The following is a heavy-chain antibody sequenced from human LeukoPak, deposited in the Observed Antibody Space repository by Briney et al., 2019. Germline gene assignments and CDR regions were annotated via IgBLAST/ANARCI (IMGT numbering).Heavy chain of an antibody. CDR1: GFTFSIYW. V-gene: IGHV3-7*01. Sequence: SGGSLRLSCAASGFTFSIYWMSWVRQAPGEGREWVANIKQDGSEKYYVDSVKGRFTISRDNAKNSLYLQMNSLRAEDQAVYYCERSDQQLGWGYYYYYMDVWGKGTRVTVSS. CDR3: ERSDQQLGWGYYYYYMDV. J-gene: IGHJ6*03. CDR2: IKQDGSEK. D-gene: IGHD6-13*01.